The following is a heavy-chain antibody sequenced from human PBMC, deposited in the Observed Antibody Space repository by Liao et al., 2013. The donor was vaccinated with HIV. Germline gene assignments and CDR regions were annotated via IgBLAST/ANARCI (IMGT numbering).Heavy chain of an antibody. CDR2: INHSGTT. J-gene: IGHJ4*02. V-gene: IGHV4-34*01. CDR3: ARGFYGSGSYCPSD. D-gene: IGHD3-10*01. Sequence: QVQLQQWGAGLLKPSETLSLSCAVYGGSFSGYYWSWIRQSPGKGLEWIAEINHSGTTNYNPSLKSRVTISVDTSSNQFSLKLSSVTAADTAVYFCARGFYGSGSYCPSDWGLGSLVTVSS. CDR1: GGSFSGYY.